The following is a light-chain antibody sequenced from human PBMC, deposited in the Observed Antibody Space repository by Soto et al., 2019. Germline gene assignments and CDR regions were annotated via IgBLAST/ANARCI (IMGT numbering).Light chain of an antibody. CDR2: EVN. J-gene: IGLJ3*02. CDR1: SSDVGGYDY. CDR3: RSHAHSYNWV. V-gene: IGLV2-8*01. Sequence: SVLTQPPSASGSPGQSVTLSCTGTSSDVGGYDYVSWYQQHPGKAPKLMIYEVNKRPSGVPDRFSGSKSGNTASLTVSGLQAEDEADDYCRSHAHSYNWVFGGGTKLTVL.